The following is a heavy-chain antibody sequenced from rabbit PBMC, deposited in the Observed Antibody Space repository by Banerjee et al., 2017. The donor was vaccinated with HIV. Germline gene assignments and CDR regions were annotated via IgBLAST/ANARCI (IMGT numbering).Heavy chain of an antibody. Sequence: QEQLEESGGDLVKPEGSLTLTCKASGFSYSGGYDMCLVRQAPGKGLEWIACIDAGSSGRTWYANWVNGRFTISRSTSLNTVDLKMTSLTVADTATYFCARDDYGVMWLDLWGPGTLVTVS. CDR2: IDAGSSGRT. J-gene: IGHJ5*01. D-gene: IGHD2-1*01. V-gene: IGHV1S43*01. CDR1: GFSYSGGYD. CDR3: ARDDYGVMWLDL.